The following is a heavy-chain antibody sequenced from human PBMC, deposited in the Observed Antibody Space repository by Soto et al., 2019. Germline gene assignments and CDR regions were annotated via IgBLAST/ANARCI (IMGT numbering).Heavy chain of an antibody. CDR2: IYYSGTT. CDR3: ARGHYYYGMDV. CDR1: NGSVSSGTYS. Sequence: TLSLTCTVSNGSVSSGTYSWSWVRQPPGKGLEWIGYIYYSGTTYYTPSLKSRLTMSMDRANDHFSLNLTSVTAADTAVYFCARGHYYYGMDVWGQGITVTVSS. V-gene: IGHV4-30-2*01. J-gene: IGHJ6*02.